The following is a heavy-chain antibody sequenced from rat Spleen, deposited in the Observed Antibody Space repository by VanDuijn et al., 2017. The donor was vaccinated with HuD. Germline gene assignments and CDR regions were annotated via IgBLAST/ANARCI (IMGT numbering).Heavy chain of an antibody. D-gene: IGHD1-2*01. CDR2: ISYEGSGT. CDR1: GFTFSDYY. Sequence: EVQLVESGGGLVQPGRSLKLSCAASGFTFSDYYMAWVRQAPKKGLEWVASISYEGSGTYYGDSVKGRFTISRDNAKSTLYLQMNSLRSEDTATYYGTRDRGYQQLYRRVMDAWGQGASVTVSS. J-gene: IGHJ4*01. V-gene: IGHV5-22*01. CDR3: TRDRGYQQLYRRVMDA.